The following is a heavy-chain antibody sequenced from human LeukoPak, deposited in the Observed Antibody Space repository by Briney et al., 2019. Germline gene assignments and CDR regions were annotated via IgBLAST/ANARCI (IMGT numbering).Heavy chain of an antibody. CDR2: ISAYNGNT. CDR1: GYTFTSYG. D-gene: IGHD6-19*01. J-gene: IGHJ4*02. CDR3: ARMDRDMINSSGEWVTDY. V-gene: IGHV1-18*01. Sequence: ASVKVSCKASGYTFTSYGISWVRQAPGQGLEWMGWISAYNGNTNYAQKVQGRVTMTTDTSTSTAYMELRSLRSDDTAVYYCARMDRDMINSSGEWVTDYWGQGTLVTVFS.